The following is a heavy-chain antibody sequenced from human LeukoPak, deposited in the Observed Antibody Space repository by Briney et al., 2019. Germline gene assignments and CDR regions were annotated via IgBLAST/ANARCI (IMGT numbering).Heavy chain of an antibody. D-gene: IGHD2-2*01. Sequence: GGSLRLSCAASGISFSIYSMNWVRQAPGKGLEWIAYINSSSSGIYYADSVKGRFTISRDNAKNSLYLQMNSLRAEDTAVYYCARQGQLPDYYYYMDVWGKGTTVTVSS. CDR3: ARQGQLPDYYYYMDV. CDR1: GISFSIYS. J-gene: IGHJ6*03. V-gene: IGHV3-21*05. CDR2: INSSSSGI.